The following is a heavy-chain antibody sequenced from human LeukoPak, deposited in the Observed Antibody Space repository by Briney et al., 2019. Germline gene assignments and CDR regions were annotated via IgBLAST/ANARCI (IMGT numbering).Heavy chain of an antibody. J-gene: IGHJ4*02. CDR3: AKGPRTVRFGDRHKGMFDY. V-gene: IGHV3-30*18. Sequence: GGSLRLSCAASGFTFNSYAMIWVRQAPGKGLEWVAFISYDGGNKYYADSVKGRFTISRDNSKNTLYLQMNSLRAEDTAVYYCAKGPRTVRFGDRHKGMFDYWGQGTLVTVSS. D-gene: IGHD3-10*01. CDR2: ISYDGGNK. CDR1: GFTFNSYA.